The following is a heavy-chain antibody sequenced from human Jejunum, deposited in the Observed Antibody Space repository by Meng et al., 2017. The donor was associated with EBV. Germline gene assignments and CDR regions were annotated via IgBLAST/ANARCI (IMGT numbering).Heavy chain of an antibody. D-gene: IGHD6-13*01. CDR2: MSPNSGNT. CDR1: GYTLTSND. CDR3: ARGVAAGFDY. Sequence: HGQVGEHWADVDKDWASVQVSVKASGYTLTSNDINWDRQATGQGPEWMGWMSPNSGNTGYAQKFQGRVTMTRDTSISTAYMELSSLRSEDTAVYYCARGVAAGFDYWGQGTLVTVPS. V-gene: IGHV1-8*02. J-gene: IGHJ4*02.